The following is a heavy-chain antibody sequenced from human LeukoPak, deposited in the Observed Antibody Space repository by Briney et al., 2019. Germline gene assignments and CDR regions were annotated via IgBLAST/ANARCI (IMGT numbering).Heavy chain of an antibody. J-gene: IGHJ4*02. CDR2: IYYSGST. CDR1: GGSISSYY. V-gene: IGHV4-59*08. D-gene: IGHD6-6*01. CDR3: ARTSYSSSHDD. Sequence: KPSETLSLTCTVPGGSISSYYWSWIRQPPGKGLEWIGYIYYSGSTNYNPSLKSRVTISVDTSKNQFSLKLSSVTAADTAVYYCARTSYSSSHDDWGQGTLVTVSS.